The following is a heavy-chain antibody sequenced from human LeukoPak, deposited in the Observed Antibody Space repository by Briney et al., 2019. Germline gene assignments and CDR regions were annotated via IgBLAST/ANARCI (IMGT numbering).Heavy chain of an antibody. J-gene: IGHJ4*02. CDR1: GGTFSSYA. D-gene: IGHD5-12*01. Sequence: ASVKVSCKASGGTFSSYAISWVRQAPGQGLEWMGGIIPIFGTANYAQKFQGRVTITADESTSTAYMELSSLRSEDTAVYYCARGHRGYVGGNYFDYWGQGTLVTVSS. CDR2: IIPIFGTA. V-gene: IGHV1-69*13. CDR3: ARGHRGYVGGNYFDY.